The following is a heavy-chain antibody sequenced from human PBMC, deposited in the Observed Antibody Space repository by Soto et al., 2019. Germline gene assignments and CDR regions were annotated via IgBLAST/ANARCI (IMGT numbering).Heavy chain of an antibody. J-gene: IGHJ3*01. CDR1: GFTFSSHA. CDR2: ITSTSSTK. V-gene: IGHV3-48*02. CDR3: ARPQYLPDDVFDV. Sequence: GGSLRLSCAASGFTFSSHAMNWVRQAPGKGLEWLSYITSTSSTKHYAASVEGRFTISRDNAKNSLYLQMNSLRDEDTAVYYCARPQYLPDDVFDVWGRGTVVTVSS. D-gene: IGHD2-2*01.